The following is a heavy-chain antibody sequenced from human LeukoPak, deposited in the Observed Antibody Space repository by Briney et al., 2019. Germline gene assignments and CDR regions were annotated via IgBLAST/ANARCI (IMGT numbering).Heavy chain of an antibody. J-gene: IGHJ3*02. D-gene: IGHD3-22*01. CDR1: GFTFSSYS. CDR2: ISSSSSYI. CDR3: ARVGSSGYVVHDAFDI. Sequence: GGSLRLSCAASGFTFSSYSMNWVRQAPGKGLEWVSSISSSSSYIYYADSVKGRFTISRDNAKNSLYLQMNSLRAEDTAVYYCARVGSSGYVVHDAFDIWGQGTMVTVSS. V-gene: IGHV3-21*01.